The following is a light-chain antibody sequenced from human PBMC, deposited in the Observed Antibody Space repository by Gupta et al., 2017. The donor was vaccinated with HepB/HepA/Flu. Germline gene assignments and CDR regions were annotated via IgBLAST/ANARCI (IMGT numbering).Light chain of an antibody. CDR1: ALPKQY. CDR3: QSADSSGTYVV. V-gene: IGLV3-25*03. Sequence: YELTQPPSVAVSPGQTARITCSGDALPKQYAYWYQQKPGQAPVLVIYKDSERPSGIPERVSGSSSGTTVTLTISGVQAEDEADDYCQSADSSGTYVVFGGGTKLTVL. J-gene: IGLJ2*01. CDR2: KDS.